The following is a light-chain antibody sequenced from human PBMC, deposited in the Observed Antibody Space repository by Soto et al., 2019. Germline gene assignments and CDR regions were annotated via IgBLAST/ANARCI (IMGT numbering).Light chain of an antibody. V-gene: IGKV3-20*01. CDR2: AAS. CDR1: QRVSSGF. J-gene: IGKJ3*01. Sequence: EIVLTQSPGTLSLSPGESATLACGASQRVSSGFLAWYQQKPGQAPRLVIYAASSRATGIPDRFSGSASGTHFTLTISRLEPADFGVYYCQQYGGPPLTFGPGTKVDI. CDR3: QQYGGPPLT.